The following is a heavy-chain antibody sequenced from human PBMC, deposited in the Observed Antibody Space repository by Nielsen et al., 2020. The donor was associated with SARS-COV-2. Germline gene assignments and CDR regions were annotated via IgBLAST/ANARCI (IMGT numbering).Heavy chain of an antibody. CDR2: ISAYNGNT. V-gene: IGHV1-18*04. Sequence: ASVKVSCKASGYTFTSYGISWVRQAPGQGLEWMGWISAYNGNTNYAQKLQGRVSMTWDTSTSTLYMQLNTLTSEDTAMYYCARVGGSGWWYYFDYWGQGTLVTVSS. CDR3: ARVGGSGWWYYFDY. D-gene: IGHD6-19*01. CDR1: GYTFTSYG. J-gene: IGHJ4*02.